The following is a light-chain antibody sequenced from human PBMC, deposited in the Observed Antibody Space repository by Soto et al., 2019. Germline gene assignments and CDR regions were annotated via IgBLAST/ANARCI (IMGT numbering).Light chain of an antibody. CDR2: AAS. CDR1: QSIGTY. V-gene: IGKV1-39*01. Sequence: IPITDSAASVSASVLHRVTSTCRASQSIGTYLHWYQQKAGKAPKLLIYAASNLQSGVPSRFSGSGSGTDFTLTMNSLQPEDFATYYCQQGYSTPWTFGQGTKVDTK. J-gene: IGKJ1*01. CDR3: QQGYSTPWT.